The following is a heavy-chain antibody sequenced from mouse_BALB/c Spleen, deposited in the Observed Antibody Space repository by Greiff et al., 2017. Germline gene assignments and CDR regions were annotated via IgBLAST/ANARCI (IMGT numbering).Heavy chain of an antibody. CDR3: ARSPTVLCFDY. Sequence: EVMLVESGGGLVQPGGSRKLSCAASGFTFSSFGMHWVRQAPEKGLEWVAYISSGSSTIYYADTVKGRFTISRDNPKNTLFLQMTSLRSEDTAMYYCARSPTVLCFDYWGQGTTLTVSS. J-gene: IGHJ2*01. D-gene: IGHD1-1*01. CDR2: ISSGSSTI. CDR1: GFTFSSFG. V-gene: IGHV5-17*02.